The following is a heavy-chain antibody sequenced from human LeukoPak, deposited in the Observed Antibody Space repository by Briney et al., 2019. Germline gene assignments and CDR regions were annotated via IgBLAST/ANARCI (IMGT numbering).Heavy chain of an antibody. D-gene: IGHD1-7*01. V-gene: IGHV4-61*01. J-gene: IGHJ3*02. CDR3: ARVLEPTGTVKDAFDI. Sequence: PSETLSLTCTVSGGSVSSGSYYWSWIRQPPGKGLEWIGYVFYSGSTNYNPSLKSRVTISVDTSKNQFSLKLGSVTAADTAVYYCARVLEPTGTVKDAFDIWGQGTVVTVSS. CDR2: VFYSGST. CDR1: GGSVSSGSYY.